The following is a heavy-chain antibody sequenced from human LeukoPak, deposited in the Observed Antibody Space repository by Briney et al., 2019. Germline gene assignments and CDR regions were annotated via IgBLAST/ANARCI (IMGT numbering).Heavy chain of an antibody. V-gene: IGHV4-59*08. Sequence: SETLSLTCTVSGGSISSYYWNRIRQPPGRGLEWIGYIFYSGSTNYNPSLKSRVTISVDTSKNQFSLKLRSVTAADTAVYYCARGAYYDFWNYYYYMDVWGKGTTVTVSS. CDR1: GGSISSYY. J-gene: IGHJ6*03. D-gene: IGHD3-3*01. CDR2: IFYSGST. CDR3: ARGAYYDFWNYYYYMDV.